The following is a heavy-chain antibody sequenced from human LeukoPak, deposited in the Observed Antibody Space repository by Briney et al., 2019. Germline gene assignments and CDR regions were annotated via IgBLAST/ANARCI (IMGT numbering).Heavy chain of an antibody. J-gene: IGHJ4*02. Sequence: PGGSLRLSCEASGFTFTTYSMTWVRQAPGKGLEWVSIISSGSSAIFSADALKGRFTISRDDAKNLLYLDMNSLRAEDTAVYYCARGHTAVTRHFDFWGQGTLVTVSS. V-gene: IGHV3-21*01. D-gene: IGHD4-17*01. CDR1: GFTFTTYS. CDR3: ARGHTAVTRHFDF. CDR2: ISSGSSAI.